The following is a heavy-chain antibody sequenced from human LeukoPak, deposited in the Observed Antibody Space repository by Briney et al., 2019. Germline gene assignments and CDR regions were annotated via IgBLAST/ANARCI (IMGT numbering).Heavy chain of an antibody. CDR2: INWSSAKI. D-gene: IGHD5-12*01. V-gene: IGHV3-9*01. J-gene: IGHJ4*02. CDR1: GFTFQQNA. Sequence: SLRLSRAASGFTFQQNAINWVRQVPGKGLEWVSGINWSSAKIGYADSVKGRFTISRDNAKNSVFLQMNSLRAEDTALYYCAKDKAPLYSGYDWDLDFWGQGTLVTVSS. CDR3: AKDKAPLYSGYDWDLDF.